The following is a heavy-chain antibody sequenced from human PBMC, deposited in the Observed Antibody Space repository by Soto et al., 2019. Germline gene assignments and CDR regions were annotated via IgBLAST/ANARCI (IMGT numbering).Heavy chain of an antibody. J-gene: IGHJ4*02. D-gene: IGHD4-17*01. CDR3: ARSNSLTVSRLFDY. Sequence: SETLSLTCTVSGGSISSGGYYWSWIRQHPGKGLEWIGYIYYSGSTYYNPSLKSRVTISVDTSKNQFSLKLSSVTAADTAVYYCARSNSLTVSRLFDYWGQGTLVTVSS. V-gene: IGHV4-31*03. CDR1: GGSISSGGYY. CDR2: IYYSGST.